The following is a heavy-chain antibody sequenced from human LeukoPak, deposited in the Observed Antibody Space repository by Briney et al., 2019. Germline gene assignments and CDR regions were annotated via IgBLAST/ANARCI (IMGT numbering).Heavy chain of an antibody. D-gene: IGHD6-19*01. J-gene: IGHJ4*02. CDR1: GYTFTSYA. V-gene: IGHV7-4-1*02. Sequence: GASVKGSCKASGYTFTSYAMNWVRQAPGQGLEWMGWINTNTGNPTYAQGFIGRFVFSLDTSVSTAYLQISSLKAEDTAVYYCARGASAGYSSGDYWGQGTLVTVSS. CDR2: INTNTGNP. CDR3: ARGASAGYSSGDY.